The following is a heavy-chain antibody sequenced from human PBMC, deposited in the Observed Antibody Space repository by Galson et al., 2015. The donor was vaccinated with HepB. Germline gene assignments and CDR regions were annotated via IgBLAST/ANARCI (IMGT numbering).Heavy chain of an antibody. J-gene: IGHJ6*03. Sequence: SLRLSCAASGFTFSDYYMSWIRQAPGKGLEWVSYISSSSSYTNYADSVKGRFTISRDNAKNSLYLQMNSLRAEDTAVYYCARVLGYSYSPYYYMDVWGKGTTVTVSS. CDR3: ARVLGYSYSPYYYMDV. V-gene: IGHV3-11*06. D-gene: IGHD5-18*01. CDR1: GFTFSDYY. CDR2: ISSSSSYT.